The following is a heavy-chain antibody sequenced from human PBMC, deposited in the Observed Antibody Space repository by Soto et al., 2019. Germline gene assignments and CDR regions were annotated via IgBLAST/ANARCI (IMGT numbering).Heavy chain of an antibody. CDR3: ARAPIRYCSGGSCYSAFDI. CDR2: SNGDGSST. V-gene: IGHV3-74*01. D-gene: IGHD2-15*01. J-gene: IGHJ3*02. CDR1: GFTFSSYW. Sequence: PGGSLRLSCASSGFTFSSYWMHWVRQAPGKGLVWVSHSNGDGSSTNYADSVQGRFTISRDNAKNTLYLQMNSLRAEDTAVYYCARAPIRYCSGGSCYSAFDIWGQGTMVTVSS.